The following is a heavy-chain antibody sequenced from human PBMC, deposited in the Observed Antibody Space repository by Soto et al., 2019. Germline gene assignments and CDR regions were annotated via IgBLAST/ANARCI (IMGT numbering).Heavy chain of an antibody. V-gene: IGHV3-53*01. Sequence: GGSLRLSCAASGFTVSSNYMSWVRQAPGKGLEWVSVIYSGGSTYYADSVKGRFTISRDNSKNTLYLQMNSLRAEDTAVYYCASLYSSGPTQDAFDIWGQGTMVTVSS. J-gene: IGHJ3*02. D-gene: IGHD6-19*01. CDR1: GFTVSSNY. CDR2: IYSGGST. CDR3: ASLYSSGPTQDAFDI.